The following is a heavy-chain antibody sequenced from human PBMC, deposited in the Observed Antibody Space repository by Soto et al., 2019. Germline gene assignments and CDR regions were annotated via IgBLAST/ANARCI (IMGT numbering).Heavy chain of an antibody. D-gene: IGHD3-16*01. CDR1: GYTFTSYY. CDR2: INPSGGST. J-gene: IGHJ3*02. V-gene: IGHV1-46*01. CDR3: ARDFGEKSVIRAFDI. Sequence: ASLKVSCKSSGYTFTSYYRHWVRQAPGQGLEWMGIINPSGGSTSYAQKFQGRVTMTRDTSTSTVYMELSSLRSEDTAVYYCARDFGEKSVIRAFDIWGQGTMVTVSS.